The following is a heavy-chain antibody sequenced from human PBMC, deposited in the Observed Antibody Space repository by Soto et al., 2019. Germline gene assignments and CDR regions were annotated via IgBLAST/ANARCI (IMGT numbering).Heavy chain of an antibody. J-gene: IGHJ5*01. CDR1: GVTFSSHG. D-gene: IGHD3-10*01. CDR2: ISYDGSNE. V-gene: IGHV3-30*18. CDR3: AKDPAVGYYGSGSYYNFGWFDS. Sequence: GGSLRLSCAASGVTFSSHGIHGVRQAPGKGLEWVAVISYDGSNEYYADSVKGRFTISRDNSKNTLYLQMNSLRAEDTAVYYCAKDPAVGYYGSGSYYNFGWFDSWGQGTLVTVSS.